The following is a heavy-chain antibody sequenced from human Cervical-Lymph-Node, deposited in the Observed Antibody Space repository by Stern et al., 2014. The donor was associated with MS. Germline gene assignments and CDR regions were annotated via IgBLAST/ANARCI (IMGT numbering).Heavy chain of an antibody. CDR1: GFTFSDYY. V-gene: IGHV3-11*01. CDR3: ARCEVLWFGELPRWFDP. Sequence: VQLVESGGGLVKPGGSLRLSCAASGFTFSDYYMTWIRQAPGKGLAWVSYISSSGSTIYYADSVKGRFTISRDNAKNSLYLQMNSLRAEDTAVYYCARCEVLWFGELPRWFDPWGQGTLVTVSS. J-gene: IGHJ5*02. CDR2: ISSSGSTI. D-gene: IGHD3-10*01.